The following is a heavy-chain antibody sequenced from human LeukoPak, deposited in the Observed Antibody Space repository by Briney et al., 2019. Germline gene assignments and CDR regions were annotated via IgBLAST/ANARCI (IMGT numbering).Heavy chain of an antibody. V-gene: IGHV3-9*01. CDR1: GFTFDDYA. CDR2: ISWNSGSI. Sequence: QTGGSLRLSCAASGFTFDDYAMHWVRQAPGKGLEWVSGISWNSGSIGYADSVKGRFTISRDNAKNSLYLQMNSLRAEDTALYYCAKGQRGTMYSVGKDYWGQGTLVTVSS. D-gene: IGHD1-7*01. J-gene: IGHJ4*02. CDR3: AKGQRGTMYSVGKDY.